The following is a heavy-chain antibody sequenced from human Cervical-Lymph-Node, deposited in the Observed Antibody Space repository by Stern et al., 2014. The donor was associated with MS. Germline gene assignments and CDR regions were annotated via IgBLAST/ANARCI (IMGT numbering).Heavy chain of an antibody. J-gene: IGHJ5*02. CDR2: IIPIFGTA. CDR3: ARELASSSWKNWFDP. D-gene: IGHD6-13*01. Sequence: QVQLVQSGAEVKKPGSSVKVSCKASGGTFSSYAISWVRQAPGQGLEWMGGIIPIFGTANYAQTLQGRLTITAEASTRKAYMELSSLRSEDTAVYYCARELASSSWKNWFDPWGQGTLVTVSS. CDR1: GGTFSSYA. V-gene: IGHV1-69*01.